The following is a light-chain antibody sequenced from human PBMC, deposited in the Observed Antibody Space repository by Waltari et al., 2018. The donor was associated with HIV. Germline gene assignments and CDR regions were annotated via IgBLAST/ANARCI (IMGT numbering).Light chain of an antibody. CDR2: SAS. CDR3: QQSYSTPYT. Sequence: DIQMTQSPSSLSASVGDRATITCRASQSISSYLNWYQQKPGKAPKLLIYSASRLQSGVPSRFSGSGSGTDFTLTISSLQPEDFATYYCQQSYSTPYTFGQGTKLEIK. J-gene: IGKJ2*01. CDR1: QSISSY. V-gene: IGKV1-39*01.